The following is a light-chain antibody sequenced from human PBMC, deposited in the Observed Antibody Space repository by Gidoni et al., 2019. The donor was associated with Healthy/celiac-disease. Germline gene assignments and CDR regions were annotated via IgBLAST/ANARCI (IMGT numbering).Light chain of an antibody. Sequence: EIVMTQSPDSLAGSLGERATINCKSRQSVLYSSNNKNYLAWYQQKPGQPPKLLIYWASTRSSVVPDRFSGSGSRTYFTLTISSLQAEDVAVYYCQQYDSTPITFGQXTRLEIK. CDR3: QQYDSTPIT. CDR1: QSVLYSSNNKNY. J-gene: IGKJ5*01. CDR2: WAS. V-gene: IGKV4-1*01.